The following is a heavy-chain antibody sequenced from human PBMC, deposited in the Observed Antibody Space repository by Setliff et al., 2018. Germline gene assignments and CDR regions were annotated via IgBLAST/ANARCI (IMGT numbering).Heavy chain of an antibody. CDR1: GYTFTTYA. V-gene: IGHV7-4-1*02. CDR3: ARASRFGTIRFRGDYYMDV. CDR2: INPNTGNP. J-gene: IGHJ6*03. D-gene: IGHD3-10*01. Sequence: GASVKVSCKASGYTFTTYAISWMRQAPGQGLEYMGWINPNTGNPSYAQGFTGRFVFSLDTSVSTAYLQISSLKAEDTAVYYVARASRFGTIRFRGDYYMDVWGKGTTVTVSS.